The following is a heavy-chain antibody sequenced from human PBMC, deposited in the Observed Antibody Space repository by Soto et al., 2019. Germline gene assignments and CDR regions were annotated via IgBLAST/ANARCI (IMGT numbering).Heavy chain of an antibody. CDR1: GYTFRPRG. V-gene: IGHV1-18*01. CDR2: IRPDNGNR. D-gene: IGHD1-20*01. J-gene: IGHJ1*01. CDR3: ARDTESNRYND. Sequence: QVQVLQSGPEVKRPGASVTVSCKTSGYTFRPRGTGWVRRAPGQGLEWVGWIRPDNGNRKSAQRLQGRVTLTTDTSASTAYMELRSLTSDDTAMYYCARDTESNRYNDWGQGTLVTVSS.